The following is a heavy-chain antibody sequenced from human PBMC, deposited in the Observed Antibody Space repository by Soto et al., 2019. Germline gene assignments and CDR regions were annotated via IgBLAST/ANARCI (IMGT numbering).Heavy chain of an antibody. CDR1: GFTFRNFG. V-gene: IGHV3-30*18. J-gene: IGHJ4*02. D-gene: IGHD3-22*01. CDR2: ISYDGTNK. CDR3: AKDIHYYYDSTGVDY. Sequence: QVQLVESGGGVVQPGRSLRLSCAASGFTFRNFGMHWVRQAPGKGLEWVAVISYDGTNKYYADSVKGRFTISRDNSKKSLYLQMNSLRAEDTALYYCAKDIHYYYDSTGVDYWGQGTLVTVSS.